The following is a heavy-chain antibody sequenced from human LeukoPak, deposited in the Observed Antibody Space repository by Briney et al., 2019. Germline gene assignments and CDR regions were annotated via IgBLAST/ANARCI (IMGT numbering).Heavy chain of an antibody. D-gene: IGHD2-21*02. V-gene: IGHV3-7*03. Sequence: PGGSLRLSCAASRFMFSNYWMSWVRQAPGKGLEWVAMIKPDGSEKFYVDSVKGRFTISRDNTKNSLFLQMNSLRVEDTAVYYCAKAYGVSAAPATAIRTFVYWGQGTLVTVSS. CDR3: AKAYGVSAAPATAIRTFVY. CDR1: RFMFSNYW. CDR2: IKPDGSEK. J-gene: IGHJ4*02.